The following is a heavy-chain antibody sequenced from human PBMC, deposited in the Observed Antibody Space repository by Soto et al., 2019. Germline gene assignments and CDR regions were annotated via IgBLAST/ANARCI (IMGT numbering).Heavy chain of an antibody. J-gene: IGHJ6*02. Sequence: PGGSLRLSCAASGFTFSSYGMHWVRQAPGKGLEWVAVIWYDGSNKYYADSVKGRFTISRDNSKNTLYLQMNSLRAEDTAVYYCAREGVYSSQRYYYHGMDVWGQGTTVTVSS. CDR2: IWYDGSNK. D-gene: IGHD6-13*01. V-gene: IGHV3-33*01. CDR3: AREGVYSSQRYYYHGMDV. CDR1: GFTFSSYG.